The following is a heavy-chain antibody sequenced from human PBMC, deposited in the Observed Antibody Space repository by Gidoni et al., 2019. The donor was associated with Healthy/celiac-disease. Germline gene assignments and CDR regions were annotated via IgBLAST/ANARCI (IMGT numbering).Heavy chain of an antibody. D-gene: IGHD1-1*01. CDR3: ARVGGTRKANWFDP. CDR2: GST. V-gene: IGHV4-31*02. J-gene: IGHJ5*02. Sequence: GSTYYNPSLKSRVTISVDTSKNQFSLKLSSATAADTAVYYCARVGGTRKANWFDPWGQGTLVTVSS.